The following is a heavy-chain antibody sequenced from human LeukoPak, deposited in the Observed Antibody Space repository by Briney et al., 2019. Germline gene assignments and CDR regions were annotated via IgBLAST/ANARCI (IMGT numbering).Heavy chain of an antibody. Sequence: GASVKVSCKASGGTFSSYAISWVRQAPGQGLEWMGGIIPIFGTANYAQKFQGRVTMTRDTSTSTVYMELSSLRSEDTAVYYCAREAIMITFGGVIVPIHPPDYWGQGTLVTVSS. CDR2: IIPIFGTA. CDR1: GGTFSSYA. D-gene: IGHD3-16*02. V-gene: IGHV1-69*05. J-gene: IGHJ4*02. CDR3: AREAIMITFGGVIVPIHPPDY.